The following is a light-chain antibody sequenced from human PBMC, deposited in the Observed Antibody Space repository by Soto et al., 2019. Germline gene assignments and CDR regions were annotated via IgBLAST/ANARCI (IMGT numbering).Light chain of an antibody. Sequence: EIVMTQSPATLSVSPGERATLSCRASQSVSSDLAWFHQKPGQAPRLLIYGASTRATEVPARFSGGVSGSEFTLSTNILQSEDFAVYYGQQYYTTSWTFGQGTKVESK. CDR1: QSVSSD. V-gene: IGKV3-15*01. CDR2: GAS. CDR3: QQYYTTSWT. J-gene: IGKJ1*01.